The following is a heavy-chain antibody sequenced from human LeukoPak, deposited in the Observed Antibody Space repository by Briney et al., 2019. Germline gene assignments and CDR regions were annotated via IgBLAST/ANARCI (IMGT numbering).Heavy chain of an antibody. V-gene: IGHV6-1*01. Sequence: SQTLSLPCAISGDSVSTNNVAWNWIRQSPSRGLEWLGRTYYRSKWYNDYAVSVKSRIIINPDTPKNQFSLQLNSVTPDDTAVYYCAREDLGAAYFDFWGQGTLVTVSS. J-gene: IGHJ4*02. CDR1: GDSVSTNNVA. D-gene: IGHD3-16*01. CDR2: TYYRSKWYN. CDR3: AREDLGAAYFDF.